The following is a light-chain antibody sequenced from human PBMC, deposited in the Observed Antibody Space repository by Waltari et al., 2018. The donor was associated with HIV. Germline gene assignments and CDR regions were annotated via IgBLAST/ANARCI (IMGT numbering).Light chain of an antibody. CDR3: QVWDSTSDHVV. CDR2: YDS. J-gene: IGLJ3*02. V-gene: IGLV3-21*04. CDR1: NYAYTS. Sequence: YLLTQPPSSPPPPVKTANITCQGMNYAYTSVHQYKQKPGQAPVLVIFYDSDRPSGIAQRFSGSNSGNTATLTITRVGAGDEADYYCQVWDSTSDHVVFGGGTTLTVL.